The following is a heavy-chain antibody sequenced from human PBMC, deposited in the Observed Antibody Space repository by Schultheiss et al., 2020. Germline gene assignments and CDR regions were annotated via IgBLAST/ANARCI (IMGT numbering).Heavy chain of an antibody. Sequence: GGSLRLSCAASGFTFSSYAMHWVRQAPGKGLEWVAVISYDGSNKYYADSVKGRFTISRDNSKNTLYLQMNSLRAEDTAVYYCARDTGIAAAGTPKRLYYYYGMDVWGKGTTVNVSS. J-gene: IGHJ6*04. CDR3: ARDTGIAAAGTPKRLYYYYGMDV. V-gene: IGHV3-30-3*01. D-gene: IGHD6-13*01. CDR1: GFTFSSYA. CDR2: ISYDGSNK.